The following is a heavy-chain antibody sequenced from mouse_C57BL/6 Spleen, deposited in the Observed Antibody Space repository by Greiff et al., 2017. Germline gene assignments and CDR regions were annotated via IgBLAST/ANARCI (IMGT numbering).Heavy chain of an antibody. Sequence: EVKLMESGGGLVKPGGSLKLSCAASGFTFSDYGMHWVRQAPETGLQWVAYISSGSSTIYYADTVKGRFTISRDNAKNTLFLQMTSLRSEDTAMYYCARPIYYALMDYWGQGTSVTVSS. D-gene: IGHD2-1*01. CDR2: ISSGSSTI. V-gene: IGHV5-17*01. CDR1: GFTFSDYG. J-gene: IGHJ4*01. CDR3: ARPIYYALMDY.